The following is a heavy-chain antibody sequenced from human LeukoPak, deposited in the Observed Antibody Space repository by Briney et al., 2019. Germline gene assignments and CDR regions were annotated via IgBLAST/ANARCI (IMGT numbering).Heavy chain of an antibody. CDR2: MWYDGSIK. Sequence: QPGRSLRLSCAASGFTFSNYGMHWVRQAPGKGLEWLAIMWYDGSIKYYADSAKGRFTISRDNSKNTVFLQMNSLRAEDTAVYYCARGRDGYNYYYYYYMDVWGKGTTVTVSS. D-gene: IGHD5-24*01. CDR3: ARGRDGYNYYYYYYMDV. J-gene: IGHJ6*03. CDR1: GFTFSNYG. V-gene: IGHV3-33*02.